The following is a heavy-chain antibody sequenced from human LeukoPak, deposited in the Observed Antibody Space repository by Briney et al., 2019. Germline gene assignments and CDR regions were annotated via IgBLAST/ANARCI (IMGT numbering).Heavy chain of an antibody. D-gene: IGHD2-2*01. CDR1: GYTFTSYA. CDR2: INTNTGNP. Sequence: ASVKVSCKASGYTFTSYAMNWVRQAPGQGLEWMGWINTNTGNPTYAQGFTGRFVFSLDTSVSTAYLQISSLKAEDTAVYYCVRAGDIVVVNYYYYGMDVWGQGTTVTVSS. V-gene: IGHV7-4-1*02. J-gene: IGHJ6*02. CDR3: VRAGDIVVVNYYYYGMDV.